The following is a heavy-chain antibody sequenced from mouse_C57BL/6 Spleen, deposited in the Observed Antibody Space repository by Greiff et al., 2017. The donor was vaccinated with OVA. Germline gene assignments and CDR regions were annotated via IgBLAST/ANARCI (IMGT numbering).Heavy chain of an antibody. V-gene: IGHV1-64*01. D-gene: IGHD1-1*01. J-gene: IGHJ2*01. Sequence: QVQLKQPGAELVKPGASVKLSCKASGYTFTSYWMHWVKQRPGQGLEWIGMIHPNSGSTNYNEKFKSKATLTVDKSSSTAYMQLSSLTSEDFAVYYCARGETTVVSDYWGQGTTLTVSS. CDR3: ARGETTVVSDY. CDR1: GYTFTSYW. CDR2: IHPNSGST.